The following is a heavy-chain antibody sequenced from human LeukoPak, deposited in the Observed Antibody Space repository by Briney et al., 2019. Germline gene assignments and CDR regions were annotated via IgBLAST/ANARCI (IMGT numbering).Heavy chain of an antibody. V-gene: IGHV4-31*03. Sequence: SQTLSLTCTVSGGSISGGGYFWSWIRQHPGRGLEWIVYMYYSGSSYYNPSLKSRVTISVDTSKNQFSLKLSSVTAADTAVYYCARDRSGLYYFDYWGQGTLVTVSS. D-gene: IGHD5-12*01. CDR3: ARDRSGLYYFDY. CDR2: MYYSGSS. CDR1: GGSISGGGYF. J-gene: IGHJ4*02.